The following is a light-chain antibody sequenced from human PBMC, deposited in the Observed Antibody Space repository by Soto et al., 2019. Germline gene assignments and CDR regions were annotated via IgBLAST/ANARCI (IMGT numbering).Light chain of an antibody. CDR1: QTISSW. CDR3: QHYNSYSEA. CDR2: KAS. J-gene: IGKJ1*01. Sequence: DIQMTQSPSTLSGSVGDRVTITCRASQTISSWLAWYQQKPGKAPKILIYKASTLKSGVPSRFRGSGSGTECTLTISSLQPDDFKTYYSQHYNSYSEAFGQGTKVDIK. V-gene: IGKV1-5*03.